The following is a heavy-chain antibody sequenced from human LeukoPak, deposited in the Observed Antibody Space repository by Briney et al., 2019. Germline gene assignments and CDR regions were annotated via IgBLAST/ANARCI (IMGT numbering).Heavy chain of an antibody. CDR3: TRGRDTAMN. D-gene: IGHD5-18*01. CDR1: GFTFSDYY. CDR2: IADTI. J-gene: IGHJ4*02. V-gene: IGHV3-11*04. Sequence: PGGSLGLSCADSGFTFSDYYMSWIRQAPGKGLEWVSFIADTIYYADSVKGRFTISRDNAKNSLYLQMNSLRAEDTAVYYCTRGRDTAMNWGQGTLVTVSS.